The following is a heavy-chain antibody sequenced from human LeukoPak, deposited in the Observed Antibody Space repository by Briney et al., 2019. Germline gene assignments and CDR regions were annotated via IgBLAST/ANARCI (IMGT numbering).Heavy chain of an antibody. CDR2: IGSSGAIR. J-gene: IGHJ4*02. CDR1: GSPFSVYE. Sequence: GGSLRLSCAVSGSPFSVYEMNWVRQAPGKGLEWVSNIGSSGAIRHYADSVKGRFSISRDNAENSLFLQMNSLRVEDTGIYYCALLAVASDFDYWGQGALVTVSS. V-gene: IGHV3-48*03. CDR3: ALLAVASDFDY. D-gene: IGHD6-19*01.